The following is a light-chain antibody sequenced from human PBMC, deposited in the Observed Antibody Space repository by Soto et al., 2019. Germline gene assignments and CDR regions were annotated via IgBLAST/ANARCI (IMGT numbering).Light chain of an antibody. CDR1: QSVGGNY. CDR2: RAS. CDR3: QHYGSSPWT. V-gene: IGKV3-20*01. J-gene: IGKJ1*01. Sequence: EIVLTQSPGTLSLSPGERATLSCRASQSVGGNYLAWFQQKPGQAPRLLVYRASNRAAVIPDRFSGGGSGTDFTLTISSLEPEDFAVYYCQHYGSSPWTFGQGTEVEVK.